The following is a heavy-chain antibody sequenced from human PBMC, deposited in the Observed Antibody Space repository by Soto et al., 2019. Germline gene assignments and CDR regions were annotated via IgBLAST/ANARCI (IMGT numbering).Heavy chain of an antibody. CDR2: INPNSGGA. D-gene: IGHD5-12*01. V-gene: IGHV1-2*04. J-gene: IGHJ4*02. CDR3: ARSGGGYDLGDY. CDR1: GYTFIGYY. Sequence: QVQLVQSVAEVKKPGASVKVSCKASGYTFIGYYIHWVRQAPGQGLEWMGWINPNSGGAKYSQKFQAWVTMTSDTSISTAYMELSRLKSEDTAVYYCARSGGGYDLGDYWGQGTLVTVS.